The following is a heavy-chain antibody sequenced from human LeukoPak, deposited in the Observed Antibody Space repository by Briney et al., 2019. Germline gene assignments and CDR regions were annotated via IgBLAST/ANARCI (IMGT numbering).Heavy chain of an antibody. Sequence: PSETLSLTCTVSGGSISSSSYYWGWIRQPPGKGLEWIGSIYYSGSTYYNPSLKSRVTISVDTSKNQFSLKLSSVTAADTAVYYCARDGGYYYDSSGYYRDWGQGTLVTVSS. V-gene: IGHV4-39*07. D-gene: IGHD3-22*01. J-gene: IGHJ4*02. CDR1: GGSISSSSYY. CDR3: ARDGGYYYDSSGYYRD. CDR2: IYYSGST.